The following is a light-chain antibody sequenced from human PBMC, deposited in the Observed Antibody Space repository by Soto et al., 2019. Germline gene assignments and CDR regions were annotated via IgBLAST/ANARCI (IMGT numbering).Light chain of an antibody. CDR3: CSYAGSSTLYA. J-gene: IGLJ1*01. V-gene: IGLV2-23*01. Sequence: QSVLTQPASVAVSPGQSITISCTGTSSDFGSYNLVSWYQQHPGKAPKLMIYEGSKRPSGVSNRFSGSKSGNTASLTISGLQAEDEADYYCCSYAGSSTLYAFGTGTKVPVL. CDR2: EGS. CDR1: SSDFGSYNL.